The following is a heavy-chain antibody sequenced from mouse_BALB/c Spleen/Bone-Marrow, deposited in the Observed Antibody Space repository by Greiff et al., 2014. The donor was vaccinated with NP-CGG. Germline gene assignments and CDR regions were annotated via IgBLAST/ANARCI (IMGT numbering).Heavy chain of an antibody. CDR1: GFTFSNYR. J-gene: IGHJ2*01. D-gene: IGHD2-1*01. CDR3: VTYFDY. CDR2: IRLKSNNYAT. Sequence: EVKLEESGGGLVQPGGSMKLSCVASGFTFSNYRMNWVRQSPEKGLEWIAEIRLKSNNYATQYAESVKGRFAISRDDSKSSVYLQMNNLRAEDSGIYYCVTYFDYWGQGTTLTVSS. V-gene: IGHV6-6*02.